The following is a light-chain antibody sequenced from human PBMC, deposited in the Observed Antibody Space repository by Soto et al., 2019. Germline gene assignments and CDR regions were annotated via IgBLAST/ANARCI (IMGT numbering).Light chain of an antibody. V-gene: IGKV1-39*01. CDR2: AAS. CDR3: QQYNNWPRPIT. Sequence: DIQMTHSPSSLSASVGDRVTITCRASHSISSYLNWYQQKPGKAPKLLIYAASSLQSGVPSRFSGSGSGTDFTLTISSLQSEDFAVYYCQQYNNWPRPITFGQGTRLENK. J-gene: IGKJ5*01. CDR1: HSISSY.